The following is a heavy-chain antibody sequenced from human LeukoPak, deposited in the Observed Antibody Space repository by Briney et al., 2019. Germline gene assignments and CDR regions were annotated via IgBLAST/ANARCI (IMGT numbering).Heavy chain of an antibody. V-gene: IGHV4-39*01. J-gene: IGHJ6*02. CDR3: ARHSGVMITFGGVIVEGMDV. CDR1: GGSISSSSYY. D-gene: IGHD3-16*02. Sequence: KPSETLSLTCTVSGGSISSSSYYWGWIRQPPGKGLEWIVNFYYSGSTYYNPSLKRRLTISVDTTKNQFSLKLSSVPAADTAVYYCARHSGVMITFGGVIVEGMDVWGQGTTVTVSS. CDR2: FYYSGST.